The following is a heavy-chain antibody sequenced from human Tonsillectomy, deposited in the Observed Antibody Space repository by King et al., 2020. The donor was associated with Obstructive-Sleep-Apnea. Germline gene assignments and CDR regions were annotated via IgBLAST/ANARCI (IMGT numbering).Heavy chain of an antibody. CDR2: MYSDTST. J-gene: IGHJ3*02. V-gene: IGHV3-53*04. D-gene: IGHD3-22*01. CDR3: AREVDSDDAFDI. CDR1: GFSLSDYY. Sequence: VQLVESGGGLVQPGGSLRLSCVASGFSLSDYYISWVRQAPGKGLEWVSVMYSDTSTYHADSVKGRFTIATHSSKITLYLEMNSLKTTDTAVYYCAREVDSDDAFDIWGQGTMVTVSS.